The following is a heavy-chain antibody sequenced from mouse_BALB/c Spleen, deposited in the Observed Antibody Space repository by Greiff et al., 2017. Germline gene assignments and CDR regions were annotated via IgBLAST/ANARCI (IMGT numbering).Heavy chain of an antibody. J-gene: IGHJ3*01. CDR3: AREVYYDYDDWFAY. CDR2: ISYDGSN. D-gene: IGHD2-4*01. CDR1: GYSITSGYY. Sequence: EVKLEESGPGLVKPSQSLSLTCSVTGYSITSGYYWNWIRQFPGNKLEWMGYISYDGSNNYNPSLKNRISITRDTSKNQFFLKLNSVTTEDTATYYCAREVYYDYDDWFAYWGQGTLVTVSA. V-gene: IGHV3-6*02.